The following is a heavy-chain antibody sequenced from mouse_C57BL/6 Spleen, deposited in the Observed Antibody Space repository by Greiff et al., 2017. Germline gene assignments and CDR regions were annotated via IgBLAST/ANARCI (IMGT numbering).Heavy chain of an antibody. V-gene: IGHV1-50*01. J-gene: IGHJ1*03. Sequence: VQLQQPGAELVKPGASVKLSCKASGYTFTSYWMQWVKQRPGQGLEWIGEIDPSDSYTNSNQKFKGKATLTVDTSSSTAYMQLSSLTSEDSAVYYCARKEDGYYVDWYFDVWGTGTTVTVSS. CDR2: IDPSDSYT. CDR3: ARKEDGYYVDWYFDV. D-gene: IGHD2-3*01. CDR1: GYTFTSYW.